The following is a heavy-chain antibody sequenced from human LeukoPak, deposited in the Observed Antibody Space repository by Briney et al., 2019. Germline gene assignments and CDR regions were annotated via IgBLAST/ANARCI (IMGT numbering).Heavy chain of an antibody. J-gene: IGHJ6*03. V-gene: IGHV3-20*03. CDR3: ARVVPTTVTASFFMDV. D-gene: IGHD4-11*01. Sequence: VKGRFTISRDNAKNSLYVQMNSLKAEDTALYYCARVVPTTVTASFFMDVWGKGTTVTVSS.